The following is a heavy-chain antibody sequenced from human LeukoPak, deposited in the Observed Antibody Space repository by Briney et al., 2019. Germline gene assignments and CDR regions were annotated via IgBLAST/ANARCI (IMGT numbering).Heavy chain of an antibody. J-gene: IGHJ4*02. V-gene: IGHV3-15*01. CDR2: IKSKTDGGTT. Sequence: PGGSLRLSCAGSGFSLSNAWMSWVRQAPGKGLEWVARIKSKTDGGTTDYAAPVKGRFTISRDGSKNTLYLQMDSLKTEDTAVYYCTRGVAILNYFDYWGQGTLVTVFS. CDR3: TRGVAILNYFDY. CDR1: GFSLSNAW.